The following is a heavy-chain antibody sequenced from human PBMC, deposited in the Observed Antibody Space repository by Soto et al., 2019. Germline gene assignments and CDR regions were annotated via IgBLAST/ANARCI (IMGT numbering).Heavy chain of an antibody. D-gene: IGHD6-6*01. V-gene: IGHV4-30-4*01. Sequence: QVQLQESGPGLVRPSQTLSLTCTVSGDSISSGDYYWSWIRQPPGKGLEWIGLIYYSGSTHYNPSLKSRLLISVNTSKKQFSLKLTSATAADTAVYHYARDFKRYISSPGPLEYWGQGTLVTVSS. CDR2: IYYSGST. CDR1: GDSISSGDYY. J-gene: IGHJ4*02. CDR3: ARDFKRYISSPGPLEY.